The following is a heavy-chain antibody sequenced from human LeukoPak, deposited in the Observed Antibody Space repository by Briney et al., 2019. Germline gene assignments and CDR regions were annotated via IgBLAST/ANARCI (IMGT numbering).Heavy chain of an antibody. V-gene: IGHV3-48*01. CDR2: ITNSGNSK. J-gene: IGHJ3*02. CDR3: AREGFSSGSAGGFDI. Sequence: GGSLRLSCAASEFTFSSYSMNWVRQAPGKGLEWVSYITNSGNSKSYADSVEGRFTISRDIPKNTVFLQMDGLTPEDTAVYYCAREGFSSGSAGGFDIWGQGTVVTVSS. D-gene: IGHD6-19*01. CDR1: EFTFSSYS.